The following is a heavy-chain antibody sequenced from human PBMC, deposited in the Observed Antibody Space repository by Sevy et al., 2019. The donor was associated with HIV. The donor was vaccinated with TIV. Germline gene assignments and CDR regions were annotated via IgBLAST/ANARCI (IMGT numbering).Heavy chain of an antibody. CDR1: GGTFSSYA. V-gene: IGHV1-69*13. Sequence: ASVKVSCKASGGTFSSYAISWVRQAPGQGLEWMGGIIPIFGTANYAQKFQGRVTITADESTSTAYMELSSLRSEDTAVYYCAREAHTRLRYSSGSAAYRYFDLWGRGTLVTVSS. D-gene: IGHD6-19*01. CDR3: AREAHTRLRYSSGSAAYRYFDL. J-gene: IGHJ2*01. CDR2: IIPIFGTA.